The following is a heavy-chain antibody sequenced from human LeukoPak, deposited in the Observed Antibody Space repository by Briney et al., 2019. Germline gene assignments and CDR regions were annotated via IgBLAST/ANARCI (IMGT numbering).Heavy chain of an antibody. CDR2: IGKAGDT. CDR3: ARGVFIGFDV. V-gene: IGHV3-13*04. J-gene: IGHJ3*01. CDR1: GLTFSTYD. D-gene: IGHD2-8*01. Sequence: GGCLRLSCAASGLTFSTYDMHCVRQPTGKGLEWVSGIGKAGDTYYAGSVKGRFTISRENAKNSLYLQMNSLRTGETAVYYCARGVFIGFDVWGRGTMVTVSS.